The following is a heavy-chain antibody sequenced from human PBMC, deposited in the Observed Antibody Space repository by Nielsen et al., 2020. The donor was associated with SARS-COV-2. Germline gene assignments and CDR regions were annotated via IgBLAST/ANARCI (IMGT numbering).Heavy chain of an antibody. D-gene: IGHD6-6*01. J-gene: IGHJ4*02. Sequence: GGSLRLSCAASGFTFSSYSMNWVRQAPEKGLEWVSYISSSSSTIYYADSVKGRFTISRDNAKNSLYLQMNSLRDEDTAVYYCARDPPKYSSSSEGDFDYWGQGTLVTVSS. CDR1: GFTFSSYS. CDR2: ISSSSSTI. V-gene: IGHV3-48*02. CDR3: ARDPPKYSSSSEGDFDY.